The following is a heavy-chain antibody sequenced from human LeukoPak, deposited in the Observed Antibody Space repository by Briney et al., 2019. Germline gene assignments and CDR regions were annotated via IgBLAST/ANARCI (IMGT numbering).Heavy chain of an antibody. D-gene: IGHD3-9*01. CDR1: GGTFSSYA. V-gene: IGHV1-69*06. Sequence: SVKVSCKASGGTFSSYAISWVRQAPGQGLEWMGGIIPIFGTANYAQKFQGRVTITADKSTSTAYIELSNLRSEDTAVYYCARQAEYDILTGYSYFDYWGQGTLVTVSS. J-gene: IGHJ4*02. CDR3: ARQAEYDILTGYSYFDY. CDR2: IIPIFGTA.